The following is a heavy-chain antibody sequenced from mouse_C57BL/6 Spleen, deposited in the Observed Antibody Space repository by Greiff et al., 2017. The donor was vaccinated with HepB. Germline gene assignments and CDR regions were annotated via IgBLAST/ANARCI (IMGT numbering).Heavy chain of an antibody. CDR1: GFTFSSYA. Sequence: EVHLVESGEGLVKPGGSLKLSCAASGFTFSSYAMSWVRQTPEKRLEWVAYISSGGDYIYYADTVKGRFTIARDNARNTLYLQMSSLKSEDTAMYYCTRENTDMVFDYWGQGTTLTVSS. CDR2: ISSGGDYI. CDR3: TRENTDMVFDY. J-gene: IGHJ2*01. D-gene: IGHD2-2*01. V-gene: IGHV5-9-1*02.